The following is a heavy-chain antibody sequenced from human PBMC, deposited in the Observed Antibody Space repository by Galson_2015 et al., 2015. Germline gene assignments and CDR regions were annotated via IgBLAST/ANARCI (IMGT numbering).Heavy chain of an antibody. Sequence: RLSCAASEFTFSSSYMIWVRQAPGKGLEWVSSISSTTTYIYYADSVKGRFTISRDNAKNSLYLQMNSLGAEDTAVYYCARQILDYDFWSGYYPTNFDYWGQGTLVTVSS. J-gene: IGHJ4*02. CDR2: ISSTTTYI. V-gene: IGHV3-21*01. CDR3: ARQILDYDFWSGYYPTNFDY. CDR1: EFTFSSSY. D-gene: IGHD3-3*01.